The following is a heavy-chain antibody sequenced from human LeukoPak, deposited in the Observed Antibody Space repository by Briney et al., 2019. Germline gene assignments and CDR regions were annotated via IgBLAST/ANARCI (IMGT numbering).Heavy chain of an antibody. V-gene: IGHV4-59*01. CDR1: GGSISTYY. D-gene: IGHD3-10*01. J-gene: IGHJ3*02. CDR3: ARDGHGSGSYDGFEI. CDR2: IYDSGST. Sequence: SETLSLTRTVSGGSISTYYWTWIRQPPGKGLEWIGYIYDSGSTNYNPSLKSRVSISVDTSKNQFSLKLTSVTAADTAVYFCARDGHGSGSYDGFEIWGQGTMVTVSS.